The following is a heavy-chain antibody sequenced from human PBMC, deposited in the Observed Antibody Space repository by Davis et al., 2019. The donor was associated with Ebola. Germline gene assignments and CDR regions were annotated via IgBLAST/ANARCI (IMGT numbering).Heavy chain of an antibody. D-gene: IGHD5-18*01. CDR3: AKGGSSYGNEIFWNAFDI. J-gene: IGHJ3*02. Sequence: GESLKISCSASGFTFSSYTMYWVRQAPGKGLEWVSSVNSPSNYIYYADSVKGRFTISRDNSKNTLYVQINSLRTEDTAVYYCAKGGSSYGNEIFWNAFDIWGQGTMVTVSS. V-gene: IGHV3-21*04. CDR1: GFTFSSYT. CDR2: VNSPSNYI.